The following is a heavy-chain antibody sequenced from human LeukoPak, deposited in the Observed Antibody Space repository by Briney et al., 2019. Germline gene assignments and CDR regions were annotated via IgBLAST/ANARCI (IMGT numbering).Heavy chain of an antibody. V-gene: IGHV4-4*07. CDR3: ARGPEVPAAIIFDP. D-gene: IGHD2-2*01. CDR1: GGSISSYY. Sequence: SETLSLTCTVSGGSISSYYWSWIRQPAAKGLEWIGRIYTSGSTNYNPSLKSRVTMSVDTSKNQFSLKLSSVTAADTAVYYCARGPEVPAAIIFDPWGQGTLVTVSS. CDR2: IYTSGST. J-gene: IGHJ5*02.